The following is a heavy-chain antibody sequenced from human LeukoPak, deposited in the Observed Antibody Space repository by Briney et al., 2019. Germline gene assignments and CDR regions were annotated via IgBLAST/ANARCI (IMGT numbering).Heavy chain of an antibody. CDR3: VRGTGY. CDR2: ISSNGDNT. CDR1: GFTFSTYV. V-gene: IGHV3-64D*06. Sequence: GGSLRLSCSVSGFTFSTYVMHWVRRAPGKGPEYVSAISSNGDNTYYADSVKGRFTISRDNSKNTLYLQMSSLRADDTAVYYCVRGTGYWGQGTLVTVSS. J-gene: IGHJ4*02.